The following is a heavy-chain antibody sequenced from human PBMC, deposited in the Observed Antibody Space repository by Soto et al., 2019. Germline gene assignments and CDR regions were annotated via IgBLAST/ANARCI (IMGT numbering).Heavy chain of an antibody. V-gene: IGHV4-59*01. D-gene: IGHD3-22*01. Sequence: XETLSLTCTVSGYSISTFYWGWMRQSPGKELDWIGYVYYTGSTNYNPSLKSRVTISVDRSKNQFSLKLTSANAADTAVYYCARGRTVRNYADDSSDYFYFFDYWGQGSQVTVSS. J-gene: IGHJ4*02. CDR1: GYSISTFY. CDR2: VYYTGST. CDR3: ARGRTVRNYADDSSDYFYFFDY.